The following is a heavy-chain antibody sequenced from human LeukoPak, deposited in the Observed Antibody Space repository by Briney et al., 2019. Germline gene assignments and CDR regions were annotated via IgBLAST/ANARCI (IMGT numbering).Heavy chain of an antibody. CDR3: ASGKEWLLYGDAFDI. V-gene: IGHV4-34*01. D-gene: IGHD3-3*01. CDR1: GGSFSGYY. J-gene: IGHJ3*02. Sequence: SETLSLTCAVYGGSFSGYYWSWIRQPPGKGLEWIGEINHSGSTNYNPSLKSRVTISVDTSKNQFSLKLSSVTAADTAVYYCASGKEWLLYGDAFDIWGQGTMVTISS. CDR2: INHSGST.